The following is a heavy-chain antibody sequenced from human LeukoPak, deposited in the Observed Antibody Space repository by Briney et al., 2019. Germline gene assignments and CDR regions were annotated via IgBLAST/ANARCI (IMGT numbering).Heavy chain of an antibody. D-gene: IGHD4-17*01. CDR2: ISSSSSYI. CDR1: GFTFSSYS. CDR3: ARIGLRHDAFDI. J-gene: IGHJ3*02. Sequence: PGGSLRLSCAASGFTFSSYSMNWVRQAPGKGLEWVSSISSSSSYIYYADSVKGRFTISRDNAKNSPYLQMNSLRAEDTAVYYCARIGLRHDAFDIWGQGTMVTVSS. V-gene: IGHV3-21*01.